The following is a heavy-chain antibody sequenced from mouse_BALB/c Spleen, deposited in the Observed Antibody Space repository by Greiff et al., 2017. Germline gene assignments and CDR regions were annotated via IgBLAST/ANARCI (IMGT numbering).Heavy chain of an antibody. CDR3: ARRGYDYFDY. CDR1: GYTFTSYW. Sequence: VQLQQSGAELAKPGASVKMSCKASGYTFTSYWMHWVKQRPGQGLEWIGYINPSTGYTEYNQKFKDKATLTADKSSSTAYMQLSSLTSEDSAVYYCARRGYDYFDYWGQGTTLTVSS. J-gene: IGHJ2*01. CDR2: INPSTGYT. V-gene: IGHV1-7*01. D-gene: IGHD2-14*01.